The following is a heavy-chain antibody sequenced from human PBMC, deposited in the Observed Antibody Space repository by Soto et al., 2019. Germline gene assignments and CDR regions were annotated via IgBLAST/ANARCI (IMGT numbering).Heavy chain of an antibody. CDR1: GYTFTGYY. J-gene: IGHJ6*02. D-gene: IGHD5-18*01. V-gene: IGHV1-2*02. CDR2: INPSSGGT. CDR3: ARDFRTYSHGADV. Sequence: ASVKVSCKASGYTFTGYYMHWVRQAPGQGLEWMGWINPSSGGTEFAEKFQGRVTVTRDTSIRTVFLELNSLTSDDTGVYFCARDFRTYSHGADVWGQGTAVTVSS.